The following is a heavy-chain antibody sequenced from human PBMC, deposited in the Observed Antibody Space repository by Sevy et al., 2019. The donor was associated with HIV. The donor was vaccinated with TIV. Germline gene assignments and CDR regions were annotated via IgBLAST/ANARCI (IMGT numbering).Heavy chain of an antibody. Sequence: GGSLRLSCAASGFTFGDYWLTWVRQVPGKGLEWVANIKQGGSETYYAYSVKGRFSISSDNAKNSLYLQMNGLRAQYRAVYYCARCQPDNYYHDGAVYYGLLFDHWGQGALVTVSS. D-gene: IGHD3-9*01. V-gene: IGHV3-7*01. CDR2: IKQGGSET. J-gene: IGHJ4*02. CDR1: GFTFGDYW. CDR3: ARCQPDNYYHDGAVYYGLLFDH.